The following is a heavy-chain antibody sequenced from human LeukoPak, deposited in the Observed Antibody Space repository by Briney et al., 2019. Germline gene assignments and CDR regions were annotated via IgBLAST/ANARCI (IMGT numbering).Heavy chain of an antibody. V-gene: IGHV4-34*01. J-gene: IGHJ4*02. CDR3: AGGPGIVGATPLTDY. D-gene: IGHD1-26*01. Sequence: PSETLSLTCAVYGGSFSGYYWSWIRQPPGKGLEWIGEINHSGSTNYNPSLKSRVTISVDTSKNQFSLKLSSVTAADTAVYYCAGGPGIVGATPLTDYWGQGTLVTVSS. CDR1: GGSFSGYY. CDR2: INHSGST.